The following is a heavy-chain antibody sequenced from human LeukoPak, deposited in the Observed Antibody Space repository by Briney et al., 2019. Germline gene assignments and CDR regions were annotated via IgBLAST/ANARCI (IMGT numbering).Heavy chain of an antibody. Sequence: SQTLSLTCTVSGGSISSGSYYWSWIRQPAGKGLEWIGRIYTSGSTNYNPSPNIRVTISVDKSKNQFSLKLSSVTAADTAVYYCARQYYDSSGYYYSYYYYYMDVWGKGTTVTVSS. CDR3: ARQYYDSSGYYYSYYYYYMDV. J-gene: IGHJ6*03. D-gene: IGHD3-22*01. CDR2: IYTSGST. V-gene: IGHV4-61*02. CDR1: GGSISSGSYY.